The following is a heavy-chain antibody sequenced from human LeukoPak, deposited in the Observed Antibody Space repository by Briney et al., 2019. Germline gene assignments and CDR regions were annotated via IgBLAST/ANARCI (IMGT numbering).Heavy chain of an antibody. Sequence: PGGSLRLSCEASGISISDNYMSWIRQAPGKGLEWVSYISYGGRIVYSADSVKGRFTISRDNSKNMLYLEVISLTADDTAVYYCAKDDAWLRFGEWSQGTLVTVSS. CDR2: ISYGGRIV. CDR1: GISISDNY. V-gene: IGHV3-11*01. CDR3: AKDDAWLRFGE. J-gene: IGHJ4*02. D-gene: IGHD3-10*01.